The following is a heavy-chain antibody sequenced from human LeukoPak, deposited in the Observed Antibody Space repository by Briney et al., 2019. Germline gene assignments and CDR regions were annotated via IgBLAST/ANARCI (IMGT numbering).Heavy chain of an antibody. J-gene: IGHJ3*02. D-gene: IGHD4-17*01. CDR1: GLTVSSNY. CDR2: IYRSGST. CDR3: ARTGDGDSYIGAFDI. Sequence: GGSLRLSCAASGLTVSSNYMSWVRQAPGKGLEWVSVIYRSGSTYYADSVKGRFTISRDDSKNTLYLQMNSLRAEDTAVYHCARTGDGDSYIGAFDIWGQGTMVTVSS. V-gene: IGHV3-53*01.